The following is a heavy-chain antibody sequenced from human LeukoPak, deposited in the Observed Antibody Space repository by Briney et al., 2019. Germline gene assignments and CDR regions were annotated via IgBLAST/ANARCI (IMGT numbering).Heavy chain of an antibody. Sequence: PGRSLRLSCAASGFTFSSYAMHWVRQAPGKGLEWVAVISYDGSNKYYADSVKGRFTISRDNSKNTLYLQMNSLRAEDTAVYYCARAKDIAVAGNYFDYWGQGTLVTVSS. CDR3: ARAKDIAVAGNYFDY. V-gene: IGHV3-30-3*01. CDR2: ISYDGSNK. CDR1: GFTFSSYA. D-gene: IGHD6-19*01. J-gene: IGHJ4*02.